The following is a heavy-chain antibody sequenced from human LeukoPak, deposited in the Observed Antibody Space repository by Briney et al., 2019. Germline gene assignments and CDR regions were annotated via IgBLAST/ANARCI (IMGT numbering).Heavy chain of an antibody. CDR2: INHSGST. CDR3: ARGRYYYGSGTFDY. D-gene: IGHD3-10*01. V-gene: IGHV4-34*01. Sequence: SETLSLTCAVYGGSFSGYYWSWIRQPPGKGLEWIGEINHSGSTNYNPSLKSRVTISVDTSKNQFSLKLSSVTAADTAVYYCARGRYYYGSGTFDYWGQGTLVTVSS. CDR1: GGSFSGYY. J-gene: IGHJ4*02.